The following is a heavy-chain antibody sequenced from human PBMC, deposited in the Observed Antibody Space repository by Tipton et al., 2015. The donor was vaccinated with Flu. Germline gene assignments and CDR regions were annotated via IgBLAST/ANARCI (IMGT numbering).Heavy chain of an antibody. CDR3: ARSGPTPFYDS. CDR2: VLHTGIN. CDR1: DDSITTNW. D-gene: IGHD2-15*01. J-gene: IGHJ4*02. V-gene: IGHV4-4*02. Sequence: GLVKPSETLSLTCAVSDDSITTNWWSWVRQPPGKGLEWIGEVLHTGINKFNPSLKSRVTISLDKSTKQSSLKLNSVTAADTAVYYCARSGPTPFYDSWGQGALVIVSS.